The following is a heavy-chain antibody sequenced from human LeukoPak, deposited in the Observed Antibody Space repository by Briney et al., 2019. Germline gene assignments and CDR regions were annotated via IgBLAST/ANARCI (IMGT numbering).Heavy chain of an antibody. V-gene: IGHV1-2*02. CDR3: ARDAYSSGWYQRVY. D-gene: IGHD6-19*01. CDR2: INPNSGGT. Sequence: GASVKVSCKASGYTFTGYYMHWVRQAPGQGLEWMGWINPNSGGTNYAQKFQGRVTMTRDTSISAAYMELSRLRSDDTAVYYCARDAYSSGWYQRVYWGQGTLVTVSS. J-gene: IGHJ4*02. CDR1: GYTFTGYY.